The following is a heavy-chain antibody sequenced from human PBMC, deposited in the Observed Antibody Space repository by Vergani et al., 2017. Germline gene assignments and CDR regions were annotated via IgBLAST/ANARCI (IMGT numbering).Heavy chain of an antibody. CDR3: ARDPSYGSSTSCYGARAFAI. J-gene: IGHJ3*02. D-gene: IGHD2-2*01. CDR2: ISSSGSTI. Sequence: QVQLVESGGGLVKPGGSLRLSCAASGFTFSDYYMSWIRQAPGKGLEWVSYISSSGSTIYYADSVKGRFTISRDNAKNSLYLQMNSLRAEDTAVYYCARDPSYGSSTSCYGARAFAIWGQGTMVTVSS. CDR1: GFTFSDYY. V-gene: IGHV3-11*01.